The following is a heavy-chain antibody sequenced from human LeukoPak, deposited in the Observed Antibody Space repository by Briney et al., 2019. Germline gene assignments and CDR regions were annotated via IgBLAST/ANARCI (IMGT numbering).Heavy chain of an antibody. V-gene: IGHV3-23*01. CDR3: ARDRIGEWLRLGGSWFDP. Sequence: PGGSLRLSCAASGFTFSSYGMSWVRQAPGKGLEWVSGISGSGDSTYYVDSVKGRFTISRDNSKNTLYMQMNSLRAEDTAVYYCARDRIGEWLRLGGSWFDPWGQGTLVTVSS. CDR2: ISGSGDST. D-gene: IGHD5-12*01. CDR1: GFTFSSYG. J-gene: IGHJ5*02.